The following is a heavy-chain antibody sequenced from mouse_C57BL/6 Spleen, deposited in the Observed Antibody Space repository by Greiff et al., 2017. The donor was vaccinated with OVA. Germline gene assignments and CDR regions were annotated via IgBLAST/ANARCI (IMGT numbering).Heavy chain of an antibody. CDR2: IDPDDGET. D-gene: IGHD3-2*02. Sequence: VQLQQSGAELVKPGASVKLSCTASGFKFNDYYMHWVKQRTEQGLEWIGRIDPDDGETNYAPKFQGKATITADTSSNTAYLQLTSLTSEDTAVYYCARLAQVAFAYWGQGTLVTVSA. CDR1: GFKFNDYY. CDR3: ARLAQVAFAY. J-gene: IGHJ3*01. V-gene: IGHV14-2*01.